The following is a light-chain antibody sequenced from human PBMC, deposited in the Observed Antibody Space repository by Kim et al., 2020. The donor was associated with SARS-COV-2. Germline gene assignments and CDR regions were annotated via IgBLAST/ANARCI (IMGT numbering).Light chain of an antibody. CDR2: SVN. CDR3: VAWDDSLNGPV. Sequence: GQRVTISWSGSSSHTGSDNVNWYQQRSGTAPKPLIYSVNQRPSGVPDRFSGSKSGTSASLAISRLQSEDEADYYCVAWDDSLNGPVFGEGTQLTVL. J-gene: IGLJ3*02. V-gene: IGLV1-44*01. CDR1: SSHTGSDN.